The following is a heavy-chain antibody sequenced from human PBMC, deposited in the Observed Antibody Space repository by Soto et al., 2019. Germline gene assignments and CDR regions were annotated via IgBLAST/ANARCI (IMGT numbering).Heavy chain of an antibody. CDR1: GDSSSSSACY. V-gene: IGHV4-39*01. D-gene: IGHD3-9*01. J-gene: IGHJ4*02. CDR2: VYYSGGT. Sequence: SETLSLTCTVSGDSSSSSACYWGWIRQPPGKGLEWIGSVYYSGGTHYNPSLKSRVTVSVDTSKNQFSLKLSSVTAADTAVYYCARHLEYDISAGYYSHVWDSWGQGTLVTVSS. CDR3: ARHLEYDISAGYYSHVWDS.